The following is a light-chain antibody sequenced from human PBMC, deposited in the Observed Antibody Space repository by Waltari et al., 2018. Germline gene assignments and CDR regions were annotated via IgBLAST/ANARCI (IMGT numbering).Light chain of an antibody. Sequence: NFMLTQPHSVSESPGKTVTISCTRSSGSIASNYVQWYQQRPSSAPTTVIYEDNQRPSGVPDRFSVSIDSSSNSASLTISGLKTEDEADHYCQSYDGNNWVFGGGTKLTVL. CDR2: EDN. CDR3: QSYDGNNWV. J-gene: IGLJ3*02. V-gene: IGLV6-57*04. CDR1: SGSIASNY.